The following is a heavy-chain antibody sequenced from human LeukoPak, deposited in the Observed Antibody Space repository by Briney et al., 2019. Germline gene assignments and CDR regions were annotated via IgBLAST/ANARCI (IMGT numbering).Heavy chain of an antibody. Sequence: PGGSLRLSCAASGFTFSSYEMNWVRQAPGKGLEWVSYIDSSGSTIHYADSVKGRFTISRDNARNSLYLHMNSLRAEDTAVYYCARDLGGYSYGSHFDYWGQGTLVTVSS. J-gene: IGHJ4*02. D-gene: IGHD5-18*01. CDR1: GFTFSSYE. V-gene: IGHV3-48*03. CDR3: ARDLGGYSYGSHFDY. CDR2: IDSSGSTI.